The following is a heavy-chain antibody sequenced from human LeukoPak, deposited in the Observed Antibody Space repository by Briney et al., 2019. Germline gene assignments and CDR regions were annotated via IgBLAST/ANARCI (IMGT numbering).Heavy chain of an antibody. V-gene: IGHV3-48*03. CDR2: ISSSGSTT. Sequence: PGGSLRLSCAASGFTFSSYEMNWVRQAPGKGLEWVSYISSSGSTTYYADSVKGRFTISRDNAKNSLYLQMNSLRAEDTAVYYCARGYYYDSSGYSNWFDPWGQGTLVTVSS. J-gene: IGHJ5*02. CDR1: GFTFSSYE. CDR3: ARGYYYDSSGYSNWFDP. D-gene: IGHD3-22*01.